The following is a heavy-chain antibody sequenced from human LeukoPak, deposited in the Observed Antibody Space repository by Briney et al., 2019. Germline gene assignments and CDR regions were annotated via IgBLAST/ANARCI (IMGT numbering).Heavy chain of an antibody. Sequence: PSETLSLTCTVSGGSISSYYWSWIRQPPGKGLEWIGYIYYSGSTNYNPSLKSRVTISVGTSKNQFSLKLSSVTAADTAVYYCARGLAAAGTWWFDPWGQGTLVTVSS. D-gene: IGHD6-13*01. V-gene: IGHV4-59*01. CDR2: IYYSGST. J-gene: IGHJ5*02. CDR1: GGSISSYY. CDR3: ARGLAAAGTWWFDP.